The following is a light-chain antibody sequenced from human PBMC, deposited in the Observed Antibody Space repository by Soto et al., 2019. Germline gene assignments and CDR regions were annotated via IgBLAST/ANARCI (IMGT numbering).Light chain of an antibody. CDR3: QQYNDWWT. V-gene: IGKV3-15*01. J-gene: IGKJ1*01. Sequence: EIVMTQSPATLSVSPGESATLSCRASQSVSNNLTWYQQKPGQPPRLLIYGASTRAPGVPGRFSGSGSGTEFTLTISSLQSEDFAVYYCQQYNDWWTFGQGPKVEIK. CDR2: GAS. CDR1: QSVSNN.